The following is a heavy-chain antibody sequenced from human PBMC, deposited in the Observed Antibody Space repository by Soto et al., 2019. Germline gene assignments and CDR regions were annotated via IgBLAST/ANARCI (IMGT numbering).Heavy chain of an antibody. V-gene: IGHV5-51*01. D-gene: IGHD2-15*01. J-gene: IGHJ3*02. CDR2: FYPSDSTS. CDR1: GYSFISYW. Sequence: PGESLKISCKTSGYSFISYWVAWVRQLPGKGLEWMGTFYPSDSTSTYSPSFQGQVTISVDKSISTAYLQLSSLKASDTAMYYCARIIGYCRNNDCSWTFDIWGQGTMVTVSS. CDR3: ARIIGYCRNNDCSWTFDI.